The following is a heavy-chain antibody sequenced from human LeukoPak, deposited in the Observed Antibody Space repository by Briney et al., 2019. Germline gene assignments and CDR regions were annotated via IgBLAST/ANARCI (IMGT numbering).Heavy chain of an antibody. CDR1: GGSFSGYY. V-gene: IGHV4-34*01. CDR2: INHSGST. CDR3: ARGLGYCSSTRCYAGTFVWFDP. D-gene: IGHD2-2*01. J-gene: IGHJ5*02. Sequence: SETLSLTCAVYGGSFSGYYWSWIRQPPGKGLEWIGEINHSGSTNYNPSLKSRVTISVDTSKNQFSLKLSSVTAADTAVYYCARGLGYCSSTRCYAGTFVWFDPWGQGTLVTVSS.